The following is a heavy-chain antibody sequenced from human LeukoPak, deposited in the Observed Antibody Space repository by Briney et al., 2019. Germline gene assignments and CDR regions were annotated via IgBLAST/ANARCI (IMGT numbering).Heavy chain of an antibody. V-gene: IGHV4-34*01. J-gene: IGHJ4*02. CDR2: INHSGST. D-gene: IGHD2-2*02. CDR1: GGSFSGYY. Sequence: PSETLSLTCAVYGGSFSGYYWSWIRQPPGKGLEWIGEINHSGSTNYNPSLKSRVTISVDTSKNQFSLKLSSVTAADTAVYYCARGVIVVVPAAIWGFDYWGQGTLVTVSS. CDR3: ARGVIVVVPAAIWGFDY.